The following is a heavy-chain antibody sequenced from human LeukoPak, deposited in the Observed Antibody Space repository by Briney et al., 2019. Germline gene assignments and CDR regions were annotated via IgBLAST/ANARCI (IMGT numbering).Heavy chain of an antibody. CDR1: GGSISSYY. J-gene: IGHJ4*02. V-gene: IGHV4-4*07. CDR3: ARDFSGSYLGYFDY. D-gene: IGHD1-26*01. Sequence: SETLSLTCTVSGGSISSYYWSWIRQPAGKGLEWIGRIYTSGSTNYYPSPQSRVTMSVDTSKNQFSLKLSSVTAADTAVYYWARDFSGSYLGYFDYWGQGTLVTVSS. CDR2: IYTSGST.